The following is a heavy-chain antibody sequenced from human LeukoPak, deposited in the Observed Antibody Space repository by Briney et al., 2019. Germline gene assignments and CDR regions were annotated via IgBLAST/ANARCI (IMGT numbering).Heavy chain of an antibody. CDR3: ARPYHQNGNYDDAFDI. Sequence: GASLQISWEGSGSFFATYWIGWVRQLPGEGLEWMAIIYPIDYNTNDSPSFRGQVTISVHKSISTAYLQWSSLKASETALYFCARPYHQNGNYDDAFDIWGQGTMVTVSS. CDR1: GSFFATYW. D-gene: IGHD1-7*01. J-gene: IGHJ3*02. V-gene: IGHV5-51*01. CDR2: IYPIDYNT.